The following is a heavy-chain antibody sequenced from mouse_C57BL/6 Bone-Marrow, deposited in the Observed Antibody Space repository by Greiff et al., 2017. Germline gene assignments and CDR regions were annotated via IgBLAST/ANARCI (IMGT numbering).Heavy chain of an antibody. Sequence: VQLQQSGPELVKPGASVKISCKASGYAFSSSWMNWVKQRPGKGLEWIGRIYPGNGDTNYNGKFKGKATLTADKSSSTAYMQLSSLTSEDSAVYFCARRRFAYWGQGTLVTVSA. CDR2: IYPGNGDT. CDR1: GYAFSSSW. V-gene: IGHV1-82*01. J-gene: IGHJ3*01. CDR3: ARRRFAY.